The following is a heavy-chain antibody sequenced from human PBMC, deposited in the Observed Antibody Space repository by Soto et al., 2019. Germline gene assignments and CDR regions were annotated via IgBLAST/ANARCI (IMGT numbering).Heavy chain of an antibody. D-gene: IGHD5-18*01. V-gene: IGHV3-30*18. CDR1: GFTFSDYA. J-gene: IGHJ4*02. CDR2: VSHDGRNT. Sequence: PGGSLRLSCAASGFTFSDYAMHWVRQAPGKGLEWVAVVSHDGRNTHYADSVKGRFTISRDSSKNTLSLQMNSLRAEDTAVYYCAKIPPGYSYGYFYFDYWGQGTLVTV. CDR3: AKIPPGYSYGYFYFDY.